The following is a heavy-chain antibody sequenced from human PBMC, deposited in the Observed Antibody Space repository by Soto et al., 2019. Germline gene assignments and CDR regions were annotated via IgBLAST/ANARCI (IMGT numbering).Heavy chain of an antibody. D-gene: IGHD2-15*01. V-gene: IGHV3-48*02. CDR1: GFTFGIYS. CDR3: ARGDRFRCSGNRCFSDGLFLS. J-gene: IGHJ5*02. Sequence: EVQLVESGGGLVQRGGSLRLSCAASGFTFGIYSMNWVRQAPGKGLEWISYINGSSSTMYYADSVKGRFLISRDNADNSLYLQTNSLRDADTAVYYCARGDRFRCSGNRCFSDGLFLSWGQGTLVTVSS. CDR2: INGSSSTM.